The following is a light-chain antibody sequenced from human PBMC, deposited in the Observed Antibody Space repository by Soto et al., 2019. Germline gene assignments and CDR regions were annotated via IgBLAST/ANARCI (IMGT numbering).Light chain of an antibody. CDR1: QGISSW. V-gene: IGKV1-5*03. Sequence: DIQMTQSPSTLSASVGDKVTITCRASQGISSWLAWYQQKPGKAPKLLIYKASSLESGVPSRFSGSGSGTEFTLTISSLQPDDFATYYCQQYNSYWTFAQGTKVDIK. J-gene: IGKJ1*01. CDR2: KAS. CDR3: QQYNSYWT.